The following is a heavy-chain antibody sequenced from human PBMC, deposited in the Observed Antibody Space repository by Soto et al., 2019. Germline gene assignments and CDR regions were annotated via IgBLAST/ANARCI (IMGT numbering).Heavy chain of an antibody. J-gene: IGHJ6*02. CDR2: INPNSGGT. V-gene: IGHV1-2*02. Sequence: GASVKVSCKASGYTFTGYYMHWVRQAPGQGLEWMGWINPNSGGTNYAQKFQGRVTMTRDTSISTAYMELSRLRSDDTAVYYCARDTYYYDSRPDGVPSDVWGQGTTVTVSS. D-gene: IGHD3-22*01. CDR1: GYTFTGYY. CDR3: ARDTYYYDSRPDGVPSDV.